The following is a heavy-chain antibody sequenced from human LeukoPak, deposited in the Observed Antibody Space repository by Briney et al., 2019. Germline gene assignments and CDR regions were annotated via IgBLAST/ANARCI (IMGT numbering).Heavy chain of an antibody. J-gene: IGHJ4*02. CDR2: ISSSGSTI. D-gene: IGHD2-2*01. V-gene: IGHV3-48*03. Sequence: GGSLRLSCAASGFTFSSYEMNWVRQAPGKGLEWVSYISSSGSTIYYADSVKGRFTISRDNSKNTLYLQMSSLRAEDTAVYYCARSVGYCSSISCPPPVDYWGQGTLVTVSS. CDR1: GFTFSSYE. CDR3: ARSVGYCSSISCPPPVDY.